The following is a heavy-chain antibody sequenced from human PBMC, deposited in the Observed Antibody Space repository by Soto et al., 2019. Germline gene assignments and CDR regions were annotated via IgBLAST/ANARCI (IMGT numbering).Heavy chain of an antibody. CDR2: FDPEDGET. J-gene: IGHJ3*02. CDR3: ARDLVDAPYYYDSSAAPDI. D-gene: IGHD3-22*01. CDR1: GYTLTELS. Sequence: GASVKVSCKVSGYTLTELSMHWVRQAPGKGLEWMGGFDPEDGETSYAQKFQGRVTMTRDTSTSTVYMELSSLRSEDTAVYYCARDLVDAPYYYDSSAAPDIWGQGTMVTVSS. V-gene: IGHV1-24*01.